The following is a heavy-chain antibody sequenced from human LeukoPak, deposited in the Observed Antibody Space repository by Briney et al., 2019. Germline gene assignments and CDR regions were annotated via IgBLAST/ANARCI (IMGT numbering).Heavy chain of an antibody. CDR3: AKAPRPMIVVVTPPFYFDY. V-gene: IGHV4-39*07. CDR2: IYYSGST. D-gene: IGHD3-22*01. CDR1: GGSISSNGYY. Sequence: SETLSLTCSVSGGSISSNGYYWGWLRQPPGKGLEWIGSIYYSGSTFDNPSLKSRVTISVDKSRHQFSLKLTSVTAADTAVYYCAKAPRPMIVVVTPPFYFDYWGQGTLVTVSS. J-gene: IGHJ4*02.